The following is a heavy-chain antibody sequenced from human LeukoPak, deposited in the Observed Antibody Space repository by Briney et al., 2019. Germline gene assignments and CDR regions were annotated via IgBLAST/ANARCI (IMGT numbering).Heavy chain of an antibody. J-gene: IGHJ4*02. CDR1: GGSISTSYYY. D-gene: IGHD5-18*01. CDR3: ARQVTFGYAYAYYFDY. CDR2: IHNSEST. Sequence: SETLSLTCIVSGGSISTSYYYWAWIRQPPGKGLEWIGNIHNSESTYYNPSLKSRATISVDTSKNQFSLKLSSVTAADTALYYCARQVTFGYAYAYYFDYWGQGSLVTVSS. V-gene: IGHV4-39*01.